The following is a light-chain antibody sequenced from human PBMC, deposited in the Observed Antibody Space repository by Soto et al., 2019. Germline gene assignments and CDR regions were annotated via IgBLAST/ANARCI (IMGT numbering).Light chain of an antibody. CDR3: QKYNSAPWT. CDR1: QGISNY. V-gene: IGKV1-27*01. Sequence: DIQMTQSPSSLSASVGDRVTITCRASQGISNYLAWYQQKPGKVPKLLIYAASTLQSGVPSRFSGSGARTDFTLTISRLQHEDVATYYCQKYNSAPWTFGQGTKVEIK. J-gene: IGKJ1*01. CDR2: AAS.